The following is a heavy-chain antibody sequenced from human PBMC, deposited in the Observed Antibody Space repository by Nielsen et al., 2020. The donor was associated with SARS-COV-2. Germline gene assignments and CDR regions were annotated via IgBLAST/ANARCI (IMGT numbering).Heavy chain of an antibody. CDR3: ASFSGYLEYRDY. V-gene: IGHV4-30-4*01. CDR2: IYYSGST. D-gene: IGHD3-22*01. Sequence: LRLSCTVSGGSISSGDYYWSWIRQPPGKGLEWIGYIYYSGSTYYNPSLKSRVTISVDTSKNQFSLKLSSVTAADTAVYYCASFSGYLEYRDYWGQGTLVTVSS. CDR1: GGSISSGDYY. J-gene: IGHJ4*02.